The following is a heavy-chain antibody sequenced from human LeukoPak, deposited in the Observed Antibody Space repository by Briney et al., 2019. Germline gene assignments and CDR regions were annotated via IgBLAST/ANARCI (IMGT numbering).Heavy chain of an antibody. CDR2: IHTGGAT. D-gene: IGHD2-15*01. CDR1: GFTDSTNF. Sequence: GGSLRLSCEASGFTDSTNFMGWVRQAPGKGLEWVSIIHTGGATYYMESVKGRSSISRDNFKNTLYLQMNSLRAEDTAVYYCARGRGSDWGQGTLATVSS. J-gene: IGHJ4*02. V-gene: IGHV3-53*01. CDR3: ARGRGSD.